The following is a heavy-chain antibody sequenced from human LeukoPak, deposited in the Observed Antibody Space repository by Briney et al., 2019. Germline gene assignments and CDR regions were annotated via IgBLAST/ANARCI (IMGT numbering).Heavy chain of an antibody. V-gene: IGHV1-46*01. CDR3: ARVRSSGWFDY. J-gene: IGHJ4*02. CDR1: GYTFTGYY. CDR2: INPSGGST. Sequence: ASVKVSCKASGYTFTGYYMHWVRQAPRQGLEWMGIINPSGGSTSCAQKFQGRVTMTRDTSTSTVYMELSSLRSEDTAVYYCARVRSSGWFDYWGQGTLVTVSS. D-gene: IGHD6-19*01.